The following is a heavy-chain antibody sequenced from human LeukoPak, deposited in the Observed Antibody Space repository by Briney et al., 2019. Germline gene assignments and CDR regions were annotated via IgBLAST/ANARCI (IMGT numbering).Heavy chain of an antibody. CDR3: ARAGTYDRGGDFDY. J-gene: IGHJ4*02. Sequence: GGSLRLSCAASGFTFSSYWMSWVRQAPGKGLEWVAKIKQDGSEKYYVDSVKGRFTISRDNAKNSLYLQMNSLRAEDTAVYYCARAGTYDRGGDFDYWGQGTLVTVSS. CDR1: GFTFSSYW. V-gene: IGHV3-7*01. D-gene: IGHD3-22*01. CDR2: IKQDGSEK.